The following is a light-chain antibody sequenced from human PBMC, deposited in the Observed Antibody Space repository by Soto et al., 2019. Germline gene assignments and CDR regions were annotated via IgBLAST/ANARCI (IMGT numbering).Light chain of an antibody. CDR2: GAS. J-gene: IGKJ2*01. V-gene: IGKV3-20*01. CDR1: QSISSNY. Sequence: EIVLTQSPGTLSLSPGERATLSCRASQSISSNYLAWYQQKPGQAPSLLIYGASTRATGIPARFSGSGSGTEFTLTINRLEPEDFAVYYCQQYGSSPPTYTFGQGTKLEIK. CDR3: QQYGSSPPTYT.